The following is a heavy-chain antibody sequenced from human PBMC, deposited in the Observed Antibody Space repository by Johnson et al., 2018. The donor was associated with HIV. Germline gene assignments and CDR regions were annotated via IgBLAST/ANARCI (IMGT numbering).Heavy chain of an antibody. CDR3: ARESYLVYAFDI. CDR1: GFTFSSYA. CDR2: IVGSGGTI. D-gene: IGHD1-26*01. Sequence: VQLVESGGGLVQPGGSLRLSCAASGFTFSSYAMSWVRQAPGKGLEWVSAIVGSGGTIYYADSVKGRFTISRDNAKNSLYLQMNSLRAEDTAVYYCARESYLVYAFDIWGQGTMVTVSS. J-gene: IGHJ3*02. V-gene: IGHV3-48*04.